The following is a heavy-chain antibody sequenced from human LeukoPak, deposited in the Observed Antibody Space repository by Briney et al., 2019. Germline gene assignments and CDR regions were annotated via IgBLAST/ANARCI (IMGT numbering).Heavy chain of an antibody. CDR2: INPSGGST. J-gene: IGHJ4*02. Sequence: GASVKVSCKASGYTFTSYYMHWVRQAPGQGLEWMGIINPSGGSTSYAQKFQGRVTLTRDTSTSTVYMELSSLRSEDTAVYYCARTSLLEYYFDYWGQGTLVTVSS. CDR1: GYTFTSYY. D-gene: IGHD1-1*01. V-gene: IGHV1-46*01. CDR3: ARTSLLEYYFDY.